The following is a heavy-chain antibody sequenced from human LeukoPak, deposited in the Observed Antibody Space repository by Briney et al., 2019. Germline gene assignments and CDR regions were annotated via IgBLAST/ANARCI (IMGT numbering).Heavy chain of an antibody. J-gene: IGHJ4*02. CDR3: ARDTGYCSGGSCYHNYLDY. CDR1: DDSVSSGSYY. V-gene: IGHV4-61*01. D-gene: IGHD2-15*01. Sequence: PSETLSLTCTVSDDSVSSGSYYWSWIRQPPGKGLEWIGYVYYTGNTNYNPSLKSRVTISVDTSKNQFSLRLSSVAAADTAVYYCARDTGYCSGGSCYHNYLDYWGQGTLVTVSS. CDR2: VYYTGNT.